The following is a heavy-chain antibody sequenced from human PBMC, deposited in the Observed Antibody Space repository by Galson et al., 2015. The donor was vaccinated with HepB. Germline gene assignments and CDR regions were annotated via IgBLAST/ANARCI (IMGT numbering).Heavy chain of an antibody. J-gene: IGHJ4*02. CDR3: AREIGYDYGFDY. CDR2: ISSSSDYI. V-gene: IGHV3-21*01. CDR1: GFTLTTYN. Sequence: SLRLSCAASGFTLTTYNMNWVRQAPGKGLERVSSISSSSDYIYYADSVKGRFTISRDNAKNSLYLQMNSLRAEDTAMYYCAREIGYDYGFDYWGQGTLVTVSS. D-gene: IGHD5-12*01.